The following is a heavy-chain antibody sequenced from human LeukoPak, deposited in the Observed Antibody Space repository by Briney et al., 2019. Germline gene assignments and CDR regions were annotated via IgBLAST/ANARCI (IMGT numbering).Heavy chain of an antibody. V-gene: IGHV3-11*04. Sequence: KPSETLSLTCSVSGGSISSYYWSWIRQAPGKGLEWVSYISSSGTTIYYAERRFTISRDNAKNSLYLLMNSLRAEDTAIYYCARGYCSGGSCYGGDYWGQGTLVTVSS. D-gene: IGHD2-15*01. CDR2: ISSSGTTI. CDR3: ARGYCSGGSCYGGDY. J-gene: IGHJ4*02. CDR1: GGSISSYY.